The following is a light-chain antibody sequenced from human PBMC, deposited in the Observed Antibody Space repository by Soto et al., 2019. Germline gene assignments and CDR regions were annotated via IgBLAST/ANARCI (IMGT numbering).Light chain of an antibody. V-gene: IGLV1-44*01. CDR2: SDN. J-gene: IGLJ2*01. CDR1: SSSIGSNP. CDR3: QSYVSSLSGVV. Sequence: QSVLTQPPSASGTPGQRVAISCSGGSSSIGSNPVNWYLHLPGTAPKLLIYSDNQRPSGVPDRFSGSKSGTSASLAITGLQAEDEADYYCQSYVSSLSGVVFGGGTKLTVL.